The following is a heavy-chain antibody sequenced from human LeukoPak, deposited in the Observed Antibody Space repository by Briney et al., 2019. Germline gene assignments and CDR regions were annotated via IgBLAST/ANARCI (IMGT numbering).Heavy chain of an antibody. CDR1: GGSISSYY. V-gene: IGHV4-59*05. Sequence: SETLSLTCTVSGGSISSYYWSWIRQPAGKGLEWIGSIYYSGSTYYNPSLKSRVTISVDTSKNQFSLKLSSVTAADTAVYYCARGNYYSNWFDPWGQGTLVTVSS. J-gene: IGHJ5*02. CDR3: ARGNYYSNWFDP. D-gene: IGHD3-10*01. CDR2: IYYSGST.